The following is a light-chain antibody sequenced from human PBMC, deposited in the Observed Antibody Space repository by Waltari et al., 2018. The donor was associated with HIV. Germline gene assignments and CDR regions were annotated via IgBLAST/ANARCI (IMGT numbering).Light chain of an antibody. V-gene: IGLV4-69*01. J-gene: IGLJ3*02. CDR2: VNSDGSH. Sequence: QPVLTQPPSASGSLGASVKLTCTLSSGHSSNAIAWRQQQPGKGPRFLMKVNSDGSHSRGAGIPDRFSGSAYGAERYLTISSLQSEDEADYYCQTWGTGIAVFGGGTKLTVL. CDR1: SGHSSNA. CDR3: QTWGTGIAV.